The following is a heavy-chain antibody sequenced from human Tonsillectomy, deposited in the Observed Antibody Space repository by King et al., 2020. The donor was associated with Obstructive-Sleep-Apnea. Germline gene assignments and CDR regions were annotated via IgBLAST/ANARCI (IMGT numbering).Heavy chain of an antibody. CDR1: GFTFSSYA. CDR3: ARENYGEHYFDY. V-gene: IGHV3-30-3*01. J-gene: IGHJ4*02. CDR2: ISYHGSNK. D-gene: IGHD4-17*01. Sequence: QVQLVESGGGVVQPGRSLRLSCAASGFTFSSYAMHWVRQAPGKGLEWVAVISYHGSNKYYADSVKGRFTISRDNSRNTLYLQMNSLRAEATAVYYCARENYGEHYFDYWGQGTLVTVSS.